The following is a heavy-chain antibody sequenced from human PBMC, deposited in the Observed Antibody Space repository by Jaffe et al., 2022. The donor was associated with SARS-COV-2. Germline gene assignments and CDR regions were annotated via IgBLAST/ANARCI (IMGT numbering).Heavy chain of an antibody. Sequence: QVQLVQSGAEVKKPGASVKVSCKASGYTFTSYGISWVRQAPGQGLEWMGWISAYNGNTNYAQKLQGRVTMTTDTSTSTAYMELRSLRSDDTAVYYCARERKYQLLDSGNYYYGMDVWGQGTTVTVSS. D-gene: IGHD2-2*01. V-gene: IGHV1-18*01. CDR3: ARERKYQLLDSGNYYYGMDV. J-gene: IGHJ6*02. CDR2: ISAYNGNT. CDR1: GYTFTSYG.